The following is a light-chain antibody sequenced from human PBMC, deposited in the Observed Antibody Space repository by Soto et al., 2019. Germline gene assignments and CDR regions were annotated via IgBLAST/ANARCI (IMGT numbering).Light chain of an antibody. V-gene: IGLV1-44*01. J-gene: IGLJ2*01. Sequence: QSVLTQPPSASGTPGQKVTVSCSGSSSNIGSKTVNWYQQLPGTAPILLIYGDNQRPSGVPDRFSGSKSGTSASLAISGLQSDDEADYYCSSWDDSLNGVVFGGGTQLIVL. CDR2: GDN. CDR3: SSWDDSLNGVV. CDR1: SSNIGSKT.